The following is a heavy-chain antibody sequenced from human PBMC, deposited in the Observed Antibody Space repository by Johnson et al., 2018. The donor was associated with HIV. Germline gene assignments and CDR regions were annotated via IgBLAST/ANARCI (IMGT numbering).Heavy chain of an antibody. CDR2: ISYDGSNK. CDR3: AKARGYDPYDAFDI. CDR1: GFTFSSYA. Sequence: QVQVVESGGGVVQPGRSLRLSCAASGFTFSSYAMHWVRQAPGKGLEWVAVISYDGSNKYYADSVKGRFTIPRDNAKNTLYLQMNSLRAEDTAVYYCAKARGYDPYDAFDIWGQGTMVTVSS. V-gene: IGHV3-30-3*01. D-gene: IGHD5-12*01. J-gene: IGHJ3*02.